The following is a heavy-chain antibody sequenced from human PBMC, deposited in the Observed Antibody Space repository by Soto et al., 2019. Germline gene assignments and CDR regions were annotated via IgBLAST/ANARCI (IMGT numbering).Heavy chain of an antibody. CDR1: GFTFDDYA. V-gene: IGHV3-9*01. D-gene: IGHD4-4*01. J-gene: IGHJ6*03. CDR2: ISWNSGSI. CDR3: AKDIGNHYYYYMDV. Sequence: EVQLVESGGGLVQPGRSLRLSCAASGFTFDDYAMHWVRQAPGKGLEWVSGISWNSGSIGYADSVKGRFTISRDNAKNSLYLQMNSLRAEDTALYYCAKDIGNHYYYYMDVWGKGTTVTVSS.